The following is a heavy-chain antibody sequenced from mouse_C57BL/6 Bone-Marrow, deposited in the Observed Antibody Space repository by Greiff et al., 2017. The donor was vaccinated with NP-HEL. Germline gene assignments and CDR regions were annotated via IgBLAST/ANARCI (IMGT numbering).Heavy chain of an antibody. CDR2: IYPGDGDT. J-gene: IGHJ3*01. CDR3: ARQLRLRGFAY. CDR1: GYAFSSSW. V-gene: IGHV1-82*01. D-gene: IGHD3-2*02. Sequence: VQLQHSGPELVKPGASVKISCKASGYAFSSSWMNWVKQRPGKGLEWIGRIYPGDGDTNYNGKFKGKATLTADKSSSTAYMQLSSLTSEDSAVYFCARQLRLRGFAYWGQGTLVTVSA.